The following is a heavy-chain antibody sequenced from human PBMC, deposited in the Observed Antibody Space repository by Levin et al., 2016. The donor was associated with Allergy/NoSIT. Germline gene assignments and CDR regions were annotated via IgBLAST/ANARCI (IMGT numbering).Heavy chain of an antibody. V-gene: IGHV3-66*02. D-gene: IGHD3-22*01. CDR3: SRIYFYRSDC. CDR1: GFDVRNNY. CDR2: IHGDEGTT. Sequence: GGSLRLSCAASGFDVRNNYMNWVRQAPGKGLEWVSVIHGDEGTTYYADSVKGRFTISRDNSRNTLYLQMNSLRPEDTAVYYCSRIYFYRSDCWGQGALVTVSS. J-gene: IGHJ4*02.